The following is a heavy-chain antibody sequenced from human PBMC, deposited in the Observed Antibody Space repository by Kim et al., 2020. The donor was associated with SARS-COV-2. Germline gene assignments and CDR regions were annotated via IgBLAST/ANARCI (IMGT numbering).Heavy chain of an antibody. CDR3: ARAHLQEVVVVPAAMPSNYYYGMDV. D-gene: IGHD2-2*01. CDR1: GFTFSSYA. CDR2: ISYDGSNK. Sequence: GGSLRLSCAASGFTFSSYAMHWVRQAPGKGLEWVAVISYDGSNKYYADSVKGRFTISRDNSKNTLYLQMNSLRAEDTAVYYCARAHLQEVVVVPAAMPSNYYYGMDVWGQGTTVTVSS. V-gene: IGHV3-30-3*01. J-gene: IGHJ6*02.